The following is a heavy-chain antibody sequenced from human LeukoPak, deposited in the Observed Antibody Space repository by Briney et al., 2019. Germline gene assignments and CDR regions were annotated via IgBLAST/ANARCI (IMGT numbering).Heavy chain of an antibody. V-gene: IGHV1-69*13. D-gene: IGHD3-22*01. CDR1: GGTFSSYA. CDR3: ARVPGIVAVTGPGGWFDP. Sequence: ASVKVSCKASGGTFSSYAISWVRQAPGQGLEWMGGIIPIFGTANYAQKFQGRVTITADESTSTAYMELSSLRSEDTAVYYCARVPGIVAVTGPGGWFDPWGQGTLVTVSS. CDR2: IIPIFGTA. J-gene: IGHJ5*02.